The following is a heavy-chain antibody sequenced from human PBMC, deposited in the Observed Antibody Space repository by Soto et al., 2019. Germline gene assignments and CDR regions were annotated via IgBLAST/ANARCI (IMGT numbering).Heavy chain of an antibody. V-gene: IGHV4-61*08. CDR3: ARYRREAVAGYTLDN. D-gene: IGHD6-13*01. Sequence: SETLSLTCTVSGGSISSGDYYWTWIRQPPGKGLEWIGYVYNSGSTNYNPSLKSRVTISEDTSKSQFSLKVNSMTAADTAVYYCARYRREAVAGYTLDNWGQGILVTVSS. J-gene: IGHJ4*02. CDR1: GGSISSGDYY. CDR2: VYNSGST.